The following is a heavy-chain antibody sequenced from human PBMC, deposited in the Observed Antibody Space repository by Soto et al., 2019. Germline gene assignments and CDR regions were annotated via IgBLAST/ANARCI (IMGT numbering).Heavy chain of an antibody. CDR1: GYTFTSYY. D-gene: IGHD2-2*01. CDR3: ARVVEYQLLPHSWFDP. CDR2: INPSGGST. J-gene: IGHJ5*02. V-gene: IGHV1-46*01. Sequence: ASVKVSCKASGYTFTSYYMHWVRQAPGQGLEWMGIINPSGGSTSYAQKFQGRVTMTRDTSTSTVYMELSSLRSEDTAVYYCARVVEYQLLPHSWFDPWGQGTLVTVSS.